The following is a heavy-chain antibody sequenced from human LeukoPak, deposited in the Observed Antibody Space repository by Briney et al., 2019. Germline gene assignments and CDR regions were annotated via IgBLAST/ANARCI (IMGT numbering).Heavy chain of an antibody. D-gene: IGHD2-21*02. CDR3: ARHRFASAVILDY. V-gene: IGHV4-59*08. Sequence: SETLSLTCSVSGGAVSSFYWSWIRQSPGKGLEWIGYFYYSGSTKYNPPLKSRVTMSVDTSKNQLSLKLRPVTAADTAMYYCARHRFASAVILDYWGQGDLVTVSS. J-gene: IGHJ4*02. CDR1: GGAVSSFY. CDR2: FYYSGST.